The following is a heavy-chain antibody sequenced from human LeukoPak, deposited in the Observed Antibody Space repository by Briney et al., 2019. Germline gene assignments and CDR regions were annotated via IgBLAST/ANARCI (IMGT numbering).Heavy chain of an antibody. CDR1: GYTFTGYY. Sequence: ASVKVSCKASGYTFTGYYMHSVRQAPGQGLEWMGWIKPNSGGTNYAQKFQGRVTMTRDTSISTVYMELSRLRSDDTAVYYCATVSGYDYYFDYWGQGTLVSVSS. J-gene: IGHJ4*02. V-gene: IGHV1-2*02. D-gene: IGHD5-12*01. CDR2: IKPNSGGT. CDR3: ATVSGYDYYFDY.